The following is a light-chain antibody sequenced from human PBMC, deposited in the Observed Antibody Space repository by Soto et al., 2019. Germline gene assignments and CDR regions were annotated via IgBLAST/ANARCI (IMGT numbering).Light chain of an antibody. J-gene: IGKJ1*01. CDR2: GAS. CDR1: QSVFNNH. CDR3: QQYWT. Sequence: EIVLTQSPGTLSLSPGERATLSCRASQSVFNNHIGWYQQKPGQAPRRLIFGASFRATGIPDRFSGSGSGTDFTLTISRLEPEDFAVYYCQQYWTFGQGTKV. V-gene: IGKV3-20*01.